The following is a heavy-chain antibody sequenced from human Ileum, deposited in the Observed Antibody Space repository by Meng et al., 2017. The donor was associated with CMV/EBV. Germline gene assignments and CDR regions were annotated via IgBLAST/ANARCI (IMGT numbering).Heavy chain of an antibody. D-gene: IGHD2/OR15-2a*01. J-gene: IGHJ4*02. CDR3: ARGGQGNTAFHY. V-gene: IGHV1-2*02. Sequence: QVQGVHAGAEMNKPGASVKVSCKPSGYTFTSYNMHWVRRAPGQGLEWMGWSKHNSGGTNYAQKFQGRVTMTRDTSISTAYMELSRLTSDDTAVYYCARGGQGNTAFHYWGQGTLVTVSS. CDR2: SKHNSGGT. CDR1: GYTFTSYN.